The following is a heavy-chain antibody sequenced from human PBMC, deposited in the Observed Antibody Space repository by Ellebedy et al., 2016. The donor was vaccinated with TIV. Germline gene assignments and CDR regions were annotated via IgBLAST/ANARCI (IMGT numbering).Heavy chain of an antibody. CDR3: VRGVTGYNMDAFDI. V-gene: IGHV4-39*01. D-gene: IGHD5-24*01. CDR1: GGSISGSNFY. CDR2: ISYSGST. Sequence: SETLSLXXTVSGGSISGSNFYWGWIRQPPGKGLEWIGSISYSGSTYYSPSLKSRVSTSVTPSKSQLSLKLSSVTATDTAVYYCVRGVTGYNMDAFDIWGQGTMVTVSS. J-gene: IGHJ3*02.